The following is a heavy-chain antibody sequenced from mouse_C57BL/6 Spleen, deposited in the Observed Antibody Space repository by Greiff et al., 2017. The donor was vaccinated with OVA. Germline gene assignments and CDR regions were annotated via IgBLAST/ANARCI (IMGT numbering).Heavy chain of an antibody. V-gene: IGHV3-1*01. CDR2: ISYSGST. D-gene: IGHD2-1*01. CDR1: GYSITSGYD. CDR3: AGGNPPYAMGY. Sequence: VQLQQSGPGMVKPSQSLSLTCTVTGYSITSGYDWHWIRHFPGNKLEWMGYISYSGSTNYNPSLKSRISITHDKSKNHLFLKLNSVTTEDTATYYCAGGNPPYAMGYWGQRTSVTVSS. J-gene: IGHJ4*01.